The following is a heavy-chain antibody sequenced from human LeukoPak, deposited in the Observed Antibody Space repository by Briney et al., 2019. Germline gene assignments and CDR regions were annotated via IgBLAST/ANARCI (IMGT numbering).Heavy chain of an antibody. J-gene: IGHJ3*02. CDR1: GFTFSSYS. CDR3: ARRQGDGFDI. Sequence: GGSLRLSCGASGFTFSSYSMNWVRQAPGKGLEWVSYISSSSSTIYYADSVKGRFTISRDNAKNSLDLQMNSLRVEDTAVYYCARRQGDGFDIWGQGTMVTVSS. V-gene: IGHV3-48*01. CDR2: ISSSSSTI.